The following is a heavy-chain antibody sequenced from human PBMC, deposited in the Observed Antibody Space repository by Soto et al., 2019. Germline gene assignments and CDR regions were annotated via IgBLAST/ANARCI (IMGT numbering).Heavy chain of an antibody. V-gene: IGHV3-30-3*01. Sequence: GGSLRLSCAASGFTFSSYAMHWVRQAPGKGLEWVAVISYDGSNKYYADTVKGRFTISRDNSKNTLYLQMNSLRAEDTAVYYWATPRGYGGYDVNFWGQGTLVTVSS. CDR3: ATPRGYGGYDVNF. CDR2: ISYDGSNK. CDR1: GFTFSSYA. J-gene: IGHJ4*02. D-gene: IGHD5-12*01.